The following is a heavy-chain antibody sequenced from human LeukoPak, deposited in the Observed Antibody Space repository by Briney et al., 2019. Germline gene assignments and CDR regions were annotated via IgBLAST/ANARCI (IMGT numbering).Heavy chain of an antibody. CDR1: GFTVSSNY. Sequence: PGGSLRLSCAASGFTVSSNYMSWVRQAPGKGLEGGSVIYSGGSTYYADSVKGRFTISRDNSKNTLYLQMNSLRDEETAVYYCARGHKRITMVRGVIPPFDYWGQGTLVTVSS. V-gene: IGHV3-66*01. J-gene: IGHJ4*02. CDR3: ARGHKRITMVRGVIPPFDY. D-gene: IGHD3-10*01. CDR2: IYSGGST.